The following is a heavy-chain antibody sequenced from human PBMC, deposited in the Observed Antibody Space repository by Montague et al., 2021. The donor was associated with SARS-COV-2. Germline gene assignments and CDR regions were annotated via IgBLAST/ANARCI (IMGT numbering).Heavy chain of an antibody. J-gene: IGHJ5*02. CDR1: GGSTNNFY. Sequence: SETLFLTCTVSGGSTNNFYWSWIRQPPGKGLEWIGYIYYSGGTDYNPSLKSRVTISIDTSKNQFSLNLTSVTAADTGVYYCARTSLASASCRFDPWGQGTLVTVSS. V-gene: IGHV4-59*01. CDR3: ARTSLASASCRFDP. D-gene: IGHD3-16*02. CDR2: IYYSGGT.